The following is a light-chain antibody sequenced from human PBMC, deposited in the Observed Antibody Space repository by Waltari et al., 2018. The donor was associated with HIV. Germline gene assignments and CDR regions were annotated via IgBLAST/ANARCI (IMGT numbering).Light chain of an antibody. Sequence: DIHMTQSPSTLSAFVGDRVTITCRASQDITSWLAWYQQKPGKAPKHLIRKASVLESGVSSRVSGSGSGTEFTLIIDSLEPDDFATYYCQQYNRDPSFGQGTRLEMK. V-gene: IGKV1-5*03. CDR1: QDITSW. CDR2: KAS. CDR3: QQYNRDPS. J-gene: IGKJ5*01.